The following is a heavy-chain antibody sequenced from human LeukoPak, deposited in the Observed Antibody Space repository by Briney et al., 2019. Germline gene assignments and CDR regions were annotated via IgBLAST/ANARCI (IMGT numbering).Heavy chain of an antibody. D-gene: IGHD6-13*01. CDR3: AGERPPGDSSNWFLEGYFDI. CDR2: IIPIFGTA. Sequence: ASVKVSCKASGGTFRSYAITWVRQAPGQGLEWMGRIIPIFGTANYAQKVQGRVTITTDESTSTAYMELSTLRSDDTAVYYCAGERPPGDSSNWFLEGYFDIWGQGTLVTVSS. CDR1: GGTFRSYA. V-gene: IGHV1-69*05. J-gene: IGHJ4*02.